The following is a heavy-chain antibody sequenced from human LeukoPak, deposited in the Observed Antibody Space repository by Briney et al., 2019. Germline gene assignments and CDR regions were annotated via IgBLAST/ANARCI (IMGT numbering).Heavy chain of an antibody. CDR1: GGSFSGYY. CDR2: INHSGST. CDR3: ARHRGWSGYNWFDP. V-gene: IGHV4-34*01. J-gene: IGHJ5*02. Sequence: PSETLSLTCAVYGGSFSGYYWSWIRQPPGKGLEWIGEINHSGSTDYNPSLKSRVTISVDTSKNQFSLKLSSVTAADTAVYYCARHRGWSGYNWFDPWGQGTLVTVSS. D-gene: IGHD3-10*02.